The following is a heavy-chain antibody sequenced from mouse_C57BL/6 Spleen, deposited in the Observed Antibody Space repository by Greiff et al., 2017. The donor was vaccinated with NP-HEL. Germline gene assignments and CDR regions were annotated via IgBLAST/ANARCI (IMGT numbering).Heavy chain of an antibody. V-gene: IGHV1-82*01. J-gene: IGHJ1*03. CDR3: ARGDYAWYFDV. CDR1: GYAFSSSW. Sequence: VQLQQSGPELVKPGASVKISCKASGYAFSSSWMNWVKQRPGKGLEWIGRIYPGDGDTNYNGKFKGKATLTADKSSSTAYMQLSSLTSEDSAVYFCARGDYAWYFDVWGTGTTVTVSS. CDR2: IYPGDGDT. D-gene: IGHD1-1*02.